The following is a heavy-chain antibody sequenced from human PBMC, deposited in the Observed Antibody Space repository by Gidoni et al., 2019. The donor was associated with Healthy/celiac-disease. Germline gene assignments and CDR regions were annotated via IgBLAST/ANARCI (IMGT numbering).Heavy chain of an antibody. D-gene: IGHD4-17*01. Sequence: QVQLQESGPGLVKPSETLSLTCAVSGYSISSGYYWGWIRQPPGKGLEWIGSIYHSGSTYYNPSLKSRVTISVDTSKNQFSLKLSSVTAADTAVYYCARAPPVINDYGVDRFDPWGQGTLVTVSS. CDR1: GYSISSGYY. J-gene: IGHJ5*02. CDR2: IYHSGST. CDR3: ARAPPVINDYGVDRFDP. V-gene: IGHV4-38-2*01.